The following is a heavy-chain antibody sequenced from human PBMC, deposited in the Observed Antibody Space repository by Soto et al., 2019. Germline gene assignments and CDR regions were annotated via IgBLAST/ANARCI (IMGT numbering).Heavy chain of an antibody. CDR3: AREVPSDIVVVPAAIRDFYYYYGMDV. Sequence: GGSLRLSCAASGFTFSSYGMHWVRQAPGKGLEWVAVIWYDGSNKYYADSVKGRFTISRDNSKNTLYLQMNSLRAEDTAVYYCAREVPSDIVVVPAAIRDFYYYYGMDVWGQGTTVTVSS. D-gene: IGHD2-2*01. J-gene: IGHJ6*02. CDR1: GFTFSSYG. CDR2: IWYDGSNK. V-gene: IGHV3-33*01.